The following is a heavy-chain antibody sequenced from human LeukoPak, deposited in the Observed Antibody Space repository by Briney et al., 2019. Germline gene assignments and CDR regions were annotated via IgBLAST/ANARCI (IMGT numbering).Heavy chain of an antibody. D-gene: IGHD4-17*01. J-gene: IGHJ4*02. CDR1: AGSISSGSYY. V-gene: IGHV4-61*02. CDR3: AREVHGDIDY. Sequence: SETLSLTCTVSAGSISSGSYYWSWIRQPAGKGLEWMGRIYTSGSTNYNPSLKSRVTISVDTSKNQFSLKLSSVTAADTAVYYCAREVHGDIDYWGQGTLVTVSS. CDR2: IYTSGST.